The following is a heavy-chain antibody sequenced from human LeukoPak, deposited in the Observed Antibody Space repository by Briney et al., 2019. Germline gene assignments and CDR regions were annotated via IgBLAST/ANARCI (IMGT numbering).Heavy chain of an antibody. D-gene: IGHD2-15*01. CDR2: INHSGST. V-gene: IGHV4-34*01. CDR1: GGSFSGDY. J-gene: IGHJ4*02. Sequence: SETLSLTCAVYGGSFSGDYWSWIRQPPGKGLEWIGEINHSGSTNYNPSLKSRVTISVDTSKNQFSLKLSSVTAADTAVYYCAGHPDSALPTWPFDYWGQGTLVTVSS. CDR3: AGHPDSALPTWPFDY.